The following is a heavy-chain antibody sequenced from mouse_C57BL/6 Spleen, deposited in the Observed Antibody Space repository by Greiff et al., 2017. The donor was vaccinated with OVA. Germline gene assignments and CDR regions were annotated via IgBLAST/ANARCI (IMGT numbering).Heavy chain of an antibody. CDR2: IDPETGGT. CDR3: TRPDGYDGAWFAY. Sequence: VQLQQSGAELVRPGASVTLSCKASGYTFTDYEMHWVKQTPVHGLEWIGAIDPETGGTAYNQKFKGKAILTADKSSSTAYMELRSLTSEDSAVYYRTRPDGYDGAWFAYWGQGTLVTVSA. J-gene: IGHJ3*01. V-gene: IGHV1-15*01. D-gene: IGHD2-2*01. CDR1: GYTFTDYE.